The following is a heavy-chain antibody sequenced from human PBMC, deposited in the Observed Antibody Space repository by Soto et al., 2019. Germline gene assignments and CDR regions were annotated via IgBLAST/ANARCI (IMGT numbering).Heavy chain of an antibody. CDR3: ARHRYCSSTSCYMAGYYGMDV. CDR1: GYSFTSYC. D-gene: IGHD2-2*02. J-gene: IGHJ6*02. CDR2: IYPCDSDT. Sequence: GESLKISCNGSGYSFTSYCIGLVLQMPGKGLDWMGIIYPCDSDTRYSPSFQGQVTISADKSTSTAYLQWSSLKASDTAMYYCARHRYCSSTSCYMAGYYGMDVWGQGTTVTVSS. V-gene: IGHV5-51*01.